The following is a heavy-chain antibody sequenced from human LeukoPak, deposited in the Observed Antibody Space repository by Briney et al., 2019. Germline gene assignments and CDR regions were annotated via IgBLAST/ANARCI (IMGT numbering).Heavy chain of an antibody. CDR1: GFTFSDYY. CDR2: ISSSGSTI. CDR3: ASSYFDWLLDY. Sequence: GGSLRLSCAASGFTFSDYYMSWIRQAPGKGLEWVSYISSSGSTIYYADSVKGRFTISRDNAKNSLYLQMNSLRAEDTAVYYCASSYFDWLLDYWGQGTLVTVSS. V-gene: IGHV3-11*04. J-gene: IGHJ4*02. D-gene: IGHD3-9*01.